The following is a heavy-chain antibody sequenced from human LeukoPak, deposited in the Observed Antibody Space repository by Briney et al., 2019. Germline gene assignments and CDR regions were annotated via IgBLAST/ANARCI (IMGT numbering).Heavy chain of an antibody. Sequence: SETLSLTCAVSGGSFSGYYWSWIRQPPGKGLEWIGEINHSGSTNYNPSLKSRDTISVDTSKNQCSLKLSSVTAADTAVYYCARSGSSGDLFNFDYWGQGTLVTVSS. D-gene: IGHD3-3*01. CDR2: INHSGST. CDR1: GGSFSGYY. CDR3: ARSGSSGDLFNFDY. V-gene: IGHV4-34*01. J-gene: IGHJ4*02.